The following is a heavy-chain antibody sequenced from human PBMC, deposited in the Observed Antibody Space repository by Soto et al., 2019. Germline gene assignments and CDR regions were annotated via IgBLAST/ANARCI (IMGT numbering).Heavy chain of an antibody. CDR1: GFTFSSYG. J-gene: IGHJ4*02. Sequence: GGSLRLSCAASGFTFSSYGMHWVRQAPGKGLEWVAVISYDGSNKYYADSVKGRFTISRDNSKNTLYLQMNSLRAEDTAVYYCAKSRRGPDITYYFDYWGQGTLVTVSS. CDR3: AKSRRGPDITYYFDY. D-gene: IGHD2-15*01. CDR2: ISYDGSNK. V-gene: IGHV3-30*18.